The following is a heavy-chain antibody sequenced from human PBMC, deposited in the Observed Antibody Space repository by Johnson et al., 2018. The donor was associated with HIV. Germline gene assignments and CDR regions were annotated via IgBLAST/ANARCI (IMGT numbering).Heavy chain of an antibody. CDR1: GFTFSSYD. Sequence: QVQLVESGGGLVQPGGSLRLSCAASGFTFSSYDMHWVRLAPGKGLVWVSRIAGNGGRTGYADSVKGRLTISRDSSKDTLYVQMNSLRGEDTAVYYCARDPDPFREYHGDAFDIWGQGTVVTVSS. CDR2: IAGNGGRT. CDR3: ARDPDPFREYHGDAFDI. D-gene: IGHD3-10*01. V-gene: IGHV3-NL1*01. J-gene: IGHJ3*02.